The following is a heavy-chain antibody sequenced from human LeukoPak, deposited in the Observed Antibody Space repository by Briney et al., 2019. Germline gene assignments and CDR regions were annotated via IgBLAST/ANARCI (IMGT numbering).Heavy chain of an antibody. Sequence: PSQTLSLTCTVSGGSISSGGYYWSWIRQPPGKGLEWIGYIYHSGSTYYNPSLKSRVTISVDRSKNQFSLKLSSVTAADTAVYYCASSGGSDFDYWGQGTLVTVSS. J-gene: IGHJ4*02. CDR1: GGSISSGGYY. V-gene: IGHV4-30-2*01. D-gene: IGHD3-10*01. CDR3: ASSGGSDFDY. CDR2: IYHSGST.